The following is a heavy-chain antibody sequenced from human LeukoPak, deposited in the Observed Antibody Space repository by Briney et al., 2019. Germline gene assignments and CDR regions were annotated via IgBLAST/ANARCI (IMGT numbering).Heavy chain of an antibody. CDR2: INAGNGNT. J-gene: IGHJ4*02. CDR1: GYTFTSYA. Sequence: ASVKVSCKASGYTFTSYAMHWVRQAPGQRLEWMGWINAGNGNTKYSQKFQGRVTITRDTSASTAYMELSSLRSEDTAVYYCARGASYYYDSSGYSHFDYWGQGTLVTVSS. D-gene: IGHD3-22*01. V-gene: IGHV1-3*01. CDR3: ARGASYYYDSSGYSHFDY.